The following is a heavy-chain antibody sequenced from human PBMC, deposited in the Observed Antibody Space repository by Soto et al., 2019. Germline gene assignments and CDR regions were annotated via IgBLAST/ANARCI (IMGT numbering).Heavy chain of an antibody. D-gene: IGHD6-19*01. V-gene: IGHV1-46*01. CDR1: GYTFTSYY. Sequence: QVQLVQSGAEVNKPGASVKVSCKASGYTFTSYYMHWVRQAPGQGLDLMGIINASGGSTSYEQKFQGRVTMPRATSTSTVYIEMSSMRSEDTAVYYCAKSHIAVAGTRAFDHWGQGTLVTVSS. J-gene: IGHJ5*02. CDR2: INASGGST. CDR3: AKSHIAVAGTRAFDH.